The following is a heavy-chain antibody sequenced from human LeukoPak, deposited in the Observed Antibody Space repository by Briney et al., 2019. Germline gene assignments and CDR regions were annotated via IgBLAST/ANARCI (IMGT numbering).Heavy chain of an antibody. CDR2: LSGNCGST. V-gene: IGHV3-23*01. Sequence: GGSLRLSCAASGFTFSSYAMTWVRQAPGKGLEWVSTLSGNCGSTYYADSVGGRFTISRDNSKNTLYLHMRRLRVEDTAVYYCAKVRGSSGYSYYFDYWGQGTLVTVSS. J-gene: IGHJ4*02. D-gene: IGHD3-22*01. CDR3: AKVRGSSGYSYYFDY. CDR1: GFTFSSYA.